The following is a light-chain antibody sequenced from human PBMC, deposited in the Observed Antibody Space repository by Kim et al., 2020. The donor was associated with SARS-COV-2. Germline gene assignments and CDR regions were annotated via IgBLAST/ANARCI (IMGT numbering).Light chain of an antibody. CDR2: WAS. CDR1: QSVLYSSNNKNY. CDR3: QQYYSIPKT. J-gene: IGKJ1*01. V-gene: IGKV4-1*01. Sequence: ATIHCKSSQSVLYSSNNKNYLAWYQQKPGQPPKLLMYWASTRESGVPDRFSGSGSGTDFTLTISNLQAEDVAVYYCQQYYSIPKTFGQGTKVDIK.